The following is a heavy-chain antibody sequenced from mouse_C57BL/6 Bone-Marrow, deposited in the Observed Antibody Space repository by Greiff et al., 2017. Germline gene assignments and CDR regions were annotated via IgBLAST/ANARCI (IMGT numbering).Heavy chain of an antibody. D-gene: IGHD1-1*01. Sequence: EVQVVESGPGLVKPSQSLSLTCSVTGYSITSGYYWNWIRQFPGNKLEWMGYISYDGSNNYNPSFKNRITITRDTSKNQFFLKLNPVTTEDTATYYCASSWVLDYYGSSLSWFAYWGQGTLVTVSA. CDR2: ISYDGSN. CDR3: ASSWVLDYYGSSLSWFAY. J-gene: IGHJ3*01. CDR1: GYSITSGYY. V-gene: IGHV3-6*01.